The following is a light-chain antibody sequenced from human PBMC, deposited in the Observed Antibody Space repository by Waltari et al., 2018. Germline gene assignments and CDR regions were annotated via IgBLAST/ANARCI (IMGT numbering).Light chain of an antibody. CDR1: SSAVGGYNQ. CDR3: CSYAGSYTFAV. CDR2: EVS. Sequence: QSALTQPRSVSGSPGQSVTIHCTGTSSAVGGYNQVSWYQQHPGKAPKLIIYEVSNRPSGVSDRFSGSKSGNTASLTISGLQAEDEADYYCCSYAGSYTFAVFGTGTKVTV. J-gene: IGLJ1*01. V-gene: IGLV2-11*01.